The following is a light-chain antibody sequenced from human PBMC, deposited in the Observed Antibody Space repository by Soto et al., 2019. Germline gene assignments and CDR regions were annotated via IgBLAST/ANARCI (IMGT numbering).Light chain of an antibody. J-gene: IGKJ5*01. V-gene: IGKV2D-29*02. CDR2: EVS. CDR3: MQSTQLPPT. Sequence: DVVMTQTPLSLSVAPGQPSWMSGMSIHSLLHITGETFLFWYLQKPGQSPQLLIYEVSTRVSGVPDRFSGSGSGTDFTLEISRVETDDVGIYYCMQSTQLPPTFGQGTRLEIK. CDR1: HSLLHITGETF.